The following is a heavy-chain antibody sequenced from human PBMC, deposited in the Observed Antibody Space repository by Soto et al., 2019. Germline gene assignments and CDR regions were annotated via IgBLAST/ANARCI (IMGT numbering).Heavy chain of an antibody. CDR3: VKGEYYYDSSGYYPFDY. J-gene: IGHJ4*02. CDR2: ISTNGGST. CDR1: DFTFRSYA. Sequence: ALILSCLAFDFTFRSYAMHWLRQAPGKGMEYVSSISTNGGSTHYADSVKGRFTISRDNSKNTQYLQMSSLRADDTAVYYCVKGEYYYDSSGYYPFDYWGQGT. V-gene: IGHV3-64D*06. D-gene: IGHD3-22*01.